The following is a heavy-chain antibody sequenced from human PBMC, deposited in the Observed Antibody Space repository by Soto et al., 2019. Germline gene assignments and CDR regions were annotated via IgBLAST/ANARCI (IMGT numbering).Heavy chain of an antibody. D-gene: IGHD3-10*01. CDR3: ANHRGSYMQSFEF. CDR2: IGGGGDNT. V-gene: IGHV3-23*01. J-gene: IGHJ4*02. Sequence: EVQLLEAGGDLVKPGGSLRLSCAASGFTFGTYGMSWVRQAPGKGLEWVSVIGGGGDNTYYADSVKGRFTISRDNSNKTLFLQMTSLRDADTAVYYCANHRGSYMQSFEFWGPGTRVTVSS. CDR1: GFTFGTYG.